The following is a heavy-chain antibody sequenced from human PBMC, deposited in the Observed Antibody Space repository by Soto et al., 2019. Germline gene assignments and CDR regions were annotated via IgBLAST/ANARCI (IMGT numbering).Heavy chain of an antibody. CDR1: GGSISSSSYY. CDR3: ARLDELRYFDWLTPPYYYYYYMDV. CDR2: IYYSGST. V-gene: IGHV4-39*01. Sequence: SETLSLTCTVSGGSISSSSYYWGWIRQPPGKGLEWIGSIYYSGSTYYNPSLKSRVPIPVDTSKNQFSLKLSSVTAADTAVYYCARLDELRYFDWLTPPYYYYYYMDVWGKGTTVTVSS. D-gene: IGHD3-9*01. J-gene: IGHJ6*03.